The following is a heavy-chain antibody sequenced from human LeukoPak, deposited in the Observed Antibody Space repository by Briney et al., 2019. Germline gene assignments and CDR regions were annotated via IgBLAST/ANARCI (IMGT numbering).Heavy chain of an antibody. J-gene: IGHJ4*02. D-gene: IGHD1-14*01. V-gene: IGHV6-1*01. CDR1: GDTVSSNFVT. Sequence: SQTLSLTCAISGDTVSSNFVTWNWIRQSPSRGLEWLGRTYYRSKWNVDYAVFVKSRITINPDTSKNQFSLQLNSVTPEDTAIYHCARAKDGTFDYWGQGTLVTVSS. CDR2: TYYRSKWNV. CDR3: ARAKDGTFDY.